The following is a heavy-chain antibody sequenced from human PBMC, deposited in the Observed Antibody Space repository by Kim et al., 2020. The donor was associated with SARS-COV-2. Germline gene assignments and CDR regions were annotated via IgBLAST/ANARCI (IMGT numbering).Heavy chain of an antibody. V-gene: IGHV1-69*13. CDR1: GGTFSSYA. D-gene: IGHD1-7*01. J-gene: IGHJ4*02. CDR3: ATSSLTGTLPYYFDY. Sequence: SVKVSCKASGGTFSSYAISWVRQAPGQGLEWMGGIIPIFGTANYAQKFQGRVTITADESTSTAYMELSSLRSEDTAVYYCATSSLTGTLPYYFDYWGQGTLVTVSS. CDR2: IIPIFGTA.